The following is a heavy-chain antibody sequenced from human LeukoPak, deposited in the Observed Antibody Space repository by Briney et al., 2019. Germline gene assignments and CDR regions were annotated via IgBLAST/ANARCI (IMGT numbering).Heavy chain of an antibody. Sequence: PGGSLRLSCAASGFTFSSYWMSWVRQAPGKGLEWVANIKQDGSEKYYVDSVKGRFTISRDNAKNSLYLQMNSLRAEDTAVYYCARLARIAVAGPLFNYYYYYYMDVWGKGTTVTISS. CDR1: GFTFSSYW. CDR3: ARLARIAVAGPLFNYYYYYYMDV. V-gene: IGHV3-7*01. CDR2: IKQDGSEK. J-gene: IGHJ6*03. D-gene: IGHD6-19*01.